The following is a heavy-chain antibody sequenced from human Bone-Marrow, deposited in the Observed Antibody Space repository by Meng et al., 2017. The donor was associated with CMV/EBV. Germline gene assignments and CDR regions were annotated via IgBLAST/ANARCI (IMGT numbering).Heavy chain of an antibody. D-gene: IGHD2-2*01. CDR2: ISSNGGST. CDR3: SRGEYQLLPYYYYYGMDV. Sequence: GGSLRLSCAASGFTFSSYAMHWVRQAPGKGLEYVSAISSNGGSTYYADSVKGRFTISRDNSKNTLYLQMGSLRAEDMAVYYCSRGEYQLLPYYYYYGMDVWGQGTTVTSP. CDR1: GFTFSSYA. J-gene: IGHJ6*02. V-gene: IGHV3-64*02.